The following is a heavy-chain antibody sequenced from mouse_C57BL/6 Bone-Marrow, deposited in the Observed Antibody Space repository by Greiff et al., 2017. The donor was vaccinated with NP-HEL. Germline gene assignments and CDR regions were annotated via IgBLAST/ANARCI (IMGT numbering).Heavy chain of an antibody. J-gene: IGHJ3*01. Sequence: QVQLQQPGAELVKPGASVKLSCKASGYTFTSYWMHWVKQRPGRGLEWIGRIDPNSGGTKYNEKFKSKATLTVDKPSSTAYMQLSSLTSEDSAVYYCARGYYDYDAWFAYWGQGTLVTVSA. CDR2: IDPNSGGT. CDR3: ARGYYDYDAWFAY. V-gene: IGHV1-72*01. D-gene: IGHD2-4*01. CDR1: GYTFTSYW.